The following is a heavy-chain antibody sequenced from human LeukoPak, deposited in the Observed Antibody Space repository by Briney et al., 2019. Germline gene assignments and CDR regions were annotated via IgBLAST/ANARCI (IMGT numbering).Heavy chain of an antibody. Sequence: PGGSLRLSCAASGFTVSSNYMSWVHQAPGKGLEWVSVIYSGGSTYYADSVKGRFTISRDNSKNTLYLQMNSLRAEDTAVYYCARDRPHSYYYDSSGSPGDWGQGTLVTVSS. CDR2: IYSGGST. D-gene: IGHD3-22*01. CDR1: GFTVSSNY. CDR3: ARDRPHSYYYDSSGSPGD. V-gene: IGHV3-66*02. J-gene: IGHJ4*02.